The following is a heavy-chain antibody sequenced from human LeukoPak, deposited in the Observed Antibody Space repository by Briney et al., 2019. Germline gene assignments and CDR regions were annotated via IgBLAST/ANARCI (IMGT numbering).Heavy chain of an antibody. V-gene: IGHV1-46*01. CDR3: ASGIAVAGLGGFDY. D-gene: IGHD6-19*01. CDR2: INPSGGST. Sequence: PGASVKVSCKASGYTFTSYYMHWVRQAPGQGLEWMGMINPSGGSTSYAQKFQGRVTVTRDTSTSTVFMDLSSLRCEDTAVYYCASGIAVAGLGGFDYWGQGAPVTVSS. J-gene: IGHJ4*02. CDR1: GYTFTSYY.